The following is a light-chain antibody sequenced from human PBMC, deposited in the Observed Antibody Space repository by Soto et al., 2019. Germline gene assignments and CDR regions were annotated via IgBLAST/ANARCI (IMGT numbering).Light chain of an antibody. CDR3: QQYNNWPIT. J-gene: IGKJ5*01. Sequence: IVLTQSPATLSLSPGERATLSCRASQSVSRYLAWYQQKPGQAPRLLIYATSTRATGMPARFSGSGSGTEFTLTISSLQSEDFAVYYCQQYNNWPITFGQGTRLEIK. CDR1: QSVSRY. V-gene: IGKV3-15*01. CDR2: ATS.